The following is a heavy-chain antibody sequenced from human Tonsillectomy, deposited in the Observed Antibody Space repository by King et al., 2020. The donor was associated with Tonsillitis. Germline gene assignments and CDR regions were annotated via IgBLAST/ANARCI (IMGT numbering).Heavy chain of an antibody. D-gene: IGHD1-14*01. CDR3: ARGTGGLDY. Sequence: VQLVESGGGLVQPGGSLRLSFSASGVTFSSYWMHWGGQAPGKGLVWVSPINSDGMSTSYADSVKGRFTISRDNAKNTLYLQMNSLRAEDTAVYYCARGTGGLDYWGQGTLVTVSS. CDR1: GVTFSSYW. CDR2: INSDGMST. J-gene: IGHJ4*02. V-gene: IGHV3-74*01.